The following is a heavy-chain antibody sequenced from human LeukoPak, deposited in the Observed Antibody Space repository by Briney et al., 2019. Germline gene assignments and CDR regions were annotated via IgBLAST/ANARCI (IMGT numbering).Heavy chain of an antibody. Sequence: SETLSLTCTVSGGSISNYYWSWIRQPPGKGLEWIGYIYYSGSTNYNPSLKSRVTISVDTSKNQFSLKLSSVTAADTAVYYCARVAAGNFDYWGQGTLVTVSS. CDR3: ARVAAGNFDY. V-gene: IGHV4-59*01. CDR2: IYYSGST. CDR1: GGSISNYY. J-gene: IGHJ4*02.